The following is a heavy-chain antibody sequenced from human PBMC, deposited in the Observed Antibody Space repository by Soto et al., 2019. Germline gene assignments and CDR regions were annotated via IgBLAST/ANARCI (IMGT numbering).Heavy chain of an antibody. D-gene: IGHD2-21*01. CDR3: ARDFGRAVIDPQYYFDY. CDR2: IWYDGSNK. V-gene: IGHV3-33*01. CDR1: GFTFSSYG. Sequence: QVQLVESGGGVVQPGRSLRLSCAASGFTFSSYGMHWVRQAPGKGLEWVAVIWYDGSNKYYADSVKGRFTISRDNSKNTLYLQMNSLRAEDTAVYYCARDFGRAVIDPQYYFDYWGQGTLVTVSS. J-gene: IGHJ4*02.